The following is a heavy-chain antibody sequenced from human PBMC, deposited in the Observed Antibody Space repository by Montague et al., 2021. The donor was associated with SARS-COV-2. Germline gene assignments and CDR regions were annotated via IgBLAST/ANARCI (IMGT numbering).Heavy chain of an antibody. CDR2: IYYSGST. J-gene: IGHJ4*02. V-gene: IGHV4-59*01. CDR3: ARGGGRGYRSFLDY. Sequence: SETLSLTCTVSGGSISSYYWSWIRQPPGKGLEWIGFIYYSGSTNYNPSLKSRVTISVDTSGNQFSLKLSSVTAADTAVYSCARGGGRGYRSFLDYWGQGSLVTVSS. D-gene: IGHD3-3*01. CDR1: GGSISSYY.